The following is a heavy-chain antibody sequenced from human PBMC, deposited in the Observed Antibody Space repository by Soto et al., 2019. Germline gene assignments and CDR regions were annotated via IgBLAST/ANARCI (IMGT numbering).Heavy chain of an antibody. V-gene: IGHV3-23*01. D-gene: IGHD2-2*01. Sequence: EVQLLESGGGLVQPGGSLRLSCAASGFTFSSYAMSWVRQAPGKGLEWVSAISGSGGSTYYADSVKGRFTISRDNSKNTLYLQMNSLRAEDTTVYYCAKDRDIVVVPALDYWGQGTLVTVSS. CDR3: AKDRDIVVVPALDY. CDR1: GFTFSSYA. CDR2: ISGSGGST. J-gene: IGHJ4*02.